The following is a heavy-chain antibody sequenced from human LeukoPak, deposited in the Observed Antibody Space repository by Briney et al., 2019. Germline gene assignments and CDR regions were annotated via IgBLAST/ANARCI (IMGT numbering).Heavy chain of an antibody. CDR1: GGSISSSTYY. CDR3: ARVSSSWPHYYFDY. Sequence: SETLSLTCTVSGGSISSSTYYWAWIRQPPGKGLEWVENIFYSGSTYYNPSLKSRVTISVDTSKNQFSLKLTSVTAADTAVYYCARVSSSWPHYYFDYWGQGTLVTVSS. CDR2: IFYSGST. V-gene: IGHV4-39*07. J-gene: IGHJ4*02. D-gene: IGHD6-13*01.